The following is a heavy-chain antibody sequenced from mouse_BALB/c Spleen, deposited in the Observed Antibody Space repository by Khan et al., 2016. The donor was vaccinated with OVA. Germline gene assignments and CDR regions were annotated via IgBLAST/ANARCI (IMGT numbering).Heavy chain of an antibody. CDR2: ISSGDST. J-gene: IGHJ3*01. V-gene: IGHV5-6-5*01. Sequence: EVKLMESGGGLVKPGGSLKLSCAASGFTFSNYAMSWVRQSPEKRLEWVASISSGDSTYYPDSVKGRFTISRDNARNILYLQMISLRSEDTAMYYCASDYWFAYWGQGTLVTVSA. CDR3: ASDYWFAY. CDR1: GFTFSNYA. D-gene: IGHD2-13*01.